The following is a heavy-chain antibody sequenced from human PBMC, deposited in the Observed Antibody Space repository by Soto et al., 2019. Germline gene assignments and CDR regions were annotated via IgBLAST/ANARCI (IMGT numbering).Heavy chain of an antibody. CDR2: INHSGST. Sequence: KPSETLSLTCAVYGGSFSGYYWSWIRQPPGKGLEWIGEINHSGSTNYNPSLKSRVTISVDTSKNQFSLKLSSVTAADTAVYYCARGLYYDFWSGYFPNWYFDLWGRGTLVTVSS. CDR3: ARGLYYDFWSGYFPNWYFDL. V-gene: IGHV4-34*01. CDR1: GGSFSGYY. D-gene: IGHD3-3*01. J-gene: IGHJ2*01.